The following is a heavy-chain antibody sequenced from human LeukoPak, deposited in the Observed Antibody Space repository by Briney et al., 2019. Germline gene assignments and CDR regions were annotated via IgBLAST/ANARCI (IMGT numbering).Heavy chain of an antibody. CDR3: ARGGAHGMDV. V-gene: IGHV3-11*01. D-gene: IGHD1-26*01. CDR1: GFTFSDYY. CDR2: ISGVYDNI. J-gene: IGHJ6*02. Sequence: GGSLRLSCAASGFTFSDYYMTWIRQAPGRGLEWVSYISGVYDNIYYGDSVKGRFTISRDNAKNAVYLQMSSLRADDTAVYYCARGGAHGMDVWGQGTTVTVSS.